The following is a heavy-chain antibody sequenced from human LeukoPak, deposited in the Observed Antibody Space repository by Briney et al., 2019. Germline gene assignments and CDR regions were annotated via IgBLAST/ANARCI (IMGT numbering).Heavy chain of an antibody. J-gene: IGHJ4*02. Sequence: GGTLCLSCAASGVTLCIFWMGCVRHAPGEGLEWVANITLDGSEQNSVDPVKGRFTISRDNAKNSLYLQMNSLRAEDTAVYYCARGGWALCWGQGTLVTVSS. CDR3: ARGGWALC. CDR1: GVTLCIFW. D-gene: IGHD1-26*01. V-gene: IGHV3-7*03. CDR2: ITLDGSEQ.